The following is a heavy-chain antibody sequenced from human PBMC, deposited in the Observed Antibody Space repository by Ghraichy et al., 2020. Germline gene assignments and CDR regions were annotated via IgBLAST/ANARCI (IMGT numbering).Heavy chain of an antibody. CDR2: VDYRRVT. J-gene: IGHJ4*02. V-gene: IGHV4-34*01. D-gene: IGHD3-22*01. CDR1: GGSFSGYY. Sequence: SETLSLTCAVYGGSFSGYYWSWIRQPPGKGLEWIGEVDYRRVTNYNPSLESRVTISADTSKTQVSLKLNSVTAEDTAVYFCWRRGGGYYPFYFDYWGQGTLVTVSS. CDR3: WRRGGGYYPFYFDY.